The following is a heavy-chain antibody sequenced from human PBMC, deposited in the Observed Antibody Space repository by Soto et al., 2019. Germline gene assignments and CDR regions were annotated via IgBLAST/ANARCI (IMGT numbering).Heavy chain of an antibody. CDR1: GFTFSSYA. Sequence: VGSVRLSCAASGFTFSSYAMSWVRQAPGKGLEWVSAISGSGGSTYYADSVKGRFTISRDNSKNTLYLQMNSLRAEDTAVYYCAKDRRPQWLVRWYFDYWGQGTLVTVSS. CDR3: AKDRRPQWLVRWYFDY. CDR2: ISGSGGST. V-gene: IGHV3-23*01. D-gene: IGHD6-19*01. J-gene: IGHJ4*02.